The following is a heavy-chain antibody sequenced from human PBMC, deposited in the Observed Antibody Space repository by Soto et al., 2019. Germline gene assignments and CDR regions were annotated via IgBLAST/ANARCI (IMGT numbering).Heavy chain of an antibody. CDR3: ARDTRQLWSNGPFDP. CDR1: VFTFSSYS. J-gene: IGHJ5*02. V-gene: IGHV3-21*01. CDR2: ISSSSSYI. D-gene: IGHD5-18*01. Sequence: KAWWSLRLSCSASVFTFSSYSMNWFRQAPGKGLEWVSSISSSSSYIYYADSVKGRFTISRDNAKNSLYLQMNSLRAEDTAVYYCARDTRQLWSNGPFDPWGQGTLVTVSS.